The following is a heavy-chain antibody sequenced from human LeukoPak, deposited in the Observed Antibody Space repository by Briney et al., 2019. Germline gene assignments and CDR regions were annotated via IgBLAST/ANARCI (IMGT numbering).Heavy chain of an antibody. CDR2: ISNDGSNK. CDR3: AKAYYYDSSGPFDY. CDR1: GFTFSSYG. D-gene: IGHD3-22*01. J-gene: IGHJ4*02. V-gene: IGHV3-30*18. Sequence: GGSLRLSCAASGFTFSSYGMHWVRQAPGKGLEWVAVISNDGSNKYYADSVKGRFTISRDNSKNTLYLQMNSLRAEDTAVYYCAKAYYYDSSGPFDYWGQGTLVTVSS.